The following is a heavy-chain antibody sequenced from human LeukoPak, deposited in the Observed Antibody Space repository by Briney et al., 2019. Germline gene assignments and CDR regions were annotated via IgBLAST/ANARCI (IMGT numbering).Heavy chain of an antibody. Sequence: PGGSLRLSCAASGFTFSRSWMHWVRQAPGKGLEWVSAISGSGGSTYYADSVKGRFTISRDNSKNTLYLQMNSLRAEDTAVYYCANDGAYYDSSTDAFDIWGQGTMVTVSS. V-gene: IGHV3-23*01. CDR1: GFTFSRSW. CDR3: ANDGAYYDSSTDAFDI. J-gene: IGHJ3*02. D-gene: IGHD3-22*01. CDR2: ISGSGGST.